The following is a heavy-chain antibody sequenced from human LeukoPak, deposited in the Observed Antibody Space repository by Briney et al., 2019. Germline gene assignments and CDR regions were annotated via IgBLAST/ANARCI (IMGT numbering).Heavy chain of an antibody. Sequence: PGGSLRLSCAASGFTFSSYAMSWVRQAPGKGLEWVSAISGSGGSTYYADSVKGRFTISRDNAKNSLYLQMNSLRAEDTAFYYCAKDHGSGGYHTFEYFHHWGQGTLVTVSS. CDR3: AKDHGSGGYHTFEYFHH. V-gene: IGHV3-23*01. CDR2: ISGSGGST. J-gene: IGHJ1*01. D-gene: IGHD3-10*01. CDR1: GFTFSSYA.